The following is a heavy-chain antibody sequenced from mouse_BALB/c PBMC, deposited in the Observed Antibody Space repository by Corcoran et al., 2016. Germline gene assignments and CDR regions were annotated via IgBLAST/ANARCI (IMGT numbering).Heavy chain of an antibody. Sequence: EVQLQQSGPELVKPGASVTMSCKASGYTFTDYYMDWVKQSHGESLEWIGRVNPYNGGTSYNQKFKGKATLTVDKSSTTAYMELNSLTSEDSAVYYCAREGLTSVVARFDYWGQGTTLTVSS. J-gene: IGHJ2*01. CDR2: VNPYNGGT. D-gene: IGHD1-1*01. CDR1: GYTFTDYY. V-gene: IGHV1-19*01. CDR3: AREGLTSVVARFDY.